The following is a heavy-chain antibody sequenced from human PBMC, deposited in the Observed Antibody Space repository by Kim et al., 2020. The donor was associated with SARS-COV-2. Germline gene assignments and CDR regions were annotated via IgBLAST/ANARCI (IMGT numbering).Heavy chain of an antibody. CDR3: AKSCGGDCYSSGY. V-gene: IGHV4-39*01. CDR2: IYYSGST. CDR1: GGSISSSSYY. Sequence: SETLSLTCTVSGGSISSSSYYWGWIRQPPGKGLEWIGSIYYSGSTYYNPSLKSRVTISVDTSKNQFSLKLSSVTAADTAVYYCAKSCGGDCYSSGYWGPGTLVTVSS. J-gene: IGHJ4*02. D-gene: IGHD2-21*02.